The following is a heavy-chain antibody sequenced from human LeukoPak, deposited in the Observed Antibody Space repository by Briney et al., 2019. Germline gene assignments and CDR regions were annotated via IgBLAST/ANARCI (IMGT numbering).Heavy chain of an antibody. Sequence: SVKVSCKASGGTFSSYAISWVRQAPGQGLEWMGGIIPIFGTANYAQKFQGRVTITADESTSTAYMELSSLRSEDTAVYYCAKHSAYCGGDCYSRAFYYYYYGMDVWGQGTTVTVSS. CDR1: GGTFSSYA. CDR3: AKHSAYCGGDCYSRAFYYYYYGMDV. J-gene: IGHJ6*02. V-gene: IGHV1-69*13. CDR2: IIPIFGTA. D-gene: IGHD2-21*02.